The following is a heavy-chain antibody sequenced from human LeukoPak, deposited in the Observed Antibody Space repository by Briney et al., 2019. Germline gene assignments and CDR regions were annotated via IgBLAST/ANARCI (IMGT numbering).Heavy chain of an antibody. CDR3: AKIFVVVTAISDAFDI. Sequence: GGSLRLSCAASGFTFSSYAMSWVRQAPGKGLEWVSAISGSGGSTYYADSVKGRFTISRDNSKNTLYLQMNSLRAEDTAVYYCAKIFVVVTAISDAFDIWGQGTMVTVSS. CDR1: GFTFSSYA. V-gene: IGHV3-23*01. J-gene: IGHJ3*02. D-gene: IGHD2-21*02. CDR2: ISGSGGST.